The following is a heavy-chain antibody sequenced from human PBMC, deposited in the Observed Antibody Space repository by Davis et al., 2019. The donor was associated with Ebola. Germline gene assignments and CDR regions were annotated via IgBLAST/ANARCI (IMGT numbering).Heavy chain of an antibody. CDR3: ARRPRRDGYNYNY. V-gene: IGHV4-39*07. CDR2: INHSGST. D-gene: IGHD5-24*01. Sequence: MPSETLSLTCTVSGGSISRSSYYWGWIRQPPGKGLEWIGEINHSGSTNYNPSLKSRVTISVDTSKNQFSLKLSSVTAADTAVYYCARRPRRDGYNYNYWGQGTLVTVSS. J-gene: IGHJ4*02. CDR1: GGSISRSSYY.